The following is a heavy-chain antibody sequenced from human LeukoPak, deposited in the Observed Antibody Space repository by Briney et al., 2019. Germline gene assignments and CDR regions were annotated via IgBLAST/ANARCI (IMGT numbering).Heavy chain of an antibody. CDR3: ARGGGSYHYYFDY. Sequence: ASVKVSCKVSGYTLTELSMHWVRQAPGKGLEWMGGFDPEDGETIYAQKFQGRVTMTRNTSISTAYMELSSLRSEDTAVYYCARGGGSYHYYFDYWGQGTLVTVSS. V-gene: IGHV1-24*01. J-gene: IGHJ4*02. CDR2: FDPEDGET. CDR1: GYTLTELS. D-gene: IGHD1-26*01.